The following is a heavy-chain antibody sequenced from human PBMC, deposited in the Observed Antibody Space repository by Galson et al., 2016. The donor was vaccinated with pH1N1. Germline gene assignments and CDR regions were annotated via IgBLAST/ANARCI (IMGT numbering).Heavy chain of an antibody. CDR1: GYTFTNYF. V-gene: IGHV1-46*01. CDR3: ARKFCTSNCCVFDY. D-gene: IGHD2-8*01. J-gene: IGHJ4*02. Sequence: SVKVSCKASGYTFTNYFMHWVRQAPGQGLEWVGVINPSGSETTYAEKFQGRVTMTRDRSTSTVYMERNSLTSGDTAVYYCARKFCTSNCCVFDYWGQGTLVSVTS. CDR2: INPSGSET.